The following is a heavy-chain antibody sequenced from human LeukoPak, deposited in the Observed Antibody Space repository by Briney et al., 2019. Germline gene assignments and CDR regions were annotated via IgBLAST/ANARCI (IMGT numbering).Heavy chain of an antibody. V-gene: IGHV3-7*01. D-gene: IGHD2-2*01. CDR3: ASLYCSSTANY. CDR2: IKQDGSEK. CDR1: GFTFSSYW. Sequence: GGSLRLSCAASGFTFSSYWMSWVRQAPGKGLEWVANIKQDGSEKYYVDSVKGRFTISRDNAKNSLYLQMNSLRAEDTAVYYCASLYCSSTANYWGQGTLVTVSS. J-gene: IGHJ4*02.